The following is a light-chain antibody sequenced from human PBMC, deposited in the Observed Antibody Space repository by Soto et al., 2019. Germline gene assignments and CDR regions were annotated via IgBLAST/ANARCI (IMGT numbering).Light chain of an antibody. Sequence: DIQMTQSPSTLSASVGDRVTITCRASQSISIWLAWYQQKPGKAPKILIYKASSLESGVPSRFSGSGSGTEFTLTISSLQPDDSATYYCQQYTNTNNPWMFGQGTKVDIK. J-gene: IGKJ1*01. CDR2: KAS. CDR3: QQYTNTNNPWM. V-gene: IGKV1-5*03. CDR1: QSISIW.